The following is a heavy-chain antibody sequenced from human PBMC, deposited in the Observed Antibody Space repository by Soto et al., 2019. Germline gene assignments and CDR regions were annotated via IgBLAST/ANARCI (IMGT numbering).Heavy chain of an antibody. J-gene: IGHJ6*02. Sequence: ASETLSLTCAVSGGSISSSSWWSWVRQPPGKGLEWIGEIYHSGSTNYNPSLKSRVTISVDKSKNQFSLKLSSVTAADTAVYYCARVAAVVVPAARYYYYGMDVWGQGTTVTVSS. D-gene: IGHD2-2*01. CDR1: GGSISSSSW. V-gene: IGHV4-4*02. CDR3: ARVAAVVVPAARYYYYGMDV. CDR2: IYHSGST.